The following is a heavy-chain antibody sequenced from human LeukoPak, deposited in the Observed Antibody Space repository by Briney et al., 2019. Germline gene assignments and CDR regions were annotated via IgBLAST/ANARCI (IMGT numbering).Heavy chain of an antibody. D-gene: IGHD2-2*01. J-gene: IGHJ4*02. V-gene: IGHV4-34*01. CDR2: INHSGST. CDR3: ARQVEVVPAAMPNTFDY. Sequence: PETLSLTCAVSGGSFSGYYWCWIRHPLGKRLGWIGEINHSGSTNYNPSLKSRVTISVDTSKNQFSLKLSSVTAADTAVYYCARQVEVVPAAMPNTFDYWGQGTLVTVSS. CDR1: GGSFSGYY.